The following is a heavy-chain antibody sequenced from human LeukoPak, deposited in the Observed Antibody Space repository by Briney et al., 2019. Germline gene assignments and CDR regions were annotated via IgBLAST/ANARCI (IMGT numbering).Heavy chain of an antibody. CDR1: GGSFSSGSYY. D-gene: IGHD3-22*01. Sequence: SETLSLTCTVSGGSFSSGSYYWSWIRQPPGKGLEWIGYIYYSGSTNYNPSLKSRVTISVDTSKNQFSLKLSSVTAADTAVYYCARDLIATDYYYGMDVWGQGTTVTVSS. V-gene: IGHV4-61*01. CDR3: ARDLIATDYYYGMDV. CDR2: IYYSGST. J-gene: IGHJ6*02.